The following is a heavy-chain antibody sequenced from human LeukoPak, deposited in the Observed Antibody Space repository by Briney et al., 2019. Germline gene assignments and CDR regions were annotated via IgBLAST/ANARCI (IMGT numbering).Heavy chain of an antibody. V-gene: IGHV4-34*01. Sequence: PSETLSLTCAVYGGSFSGYYWSWIRQPPRKGLEWIGEINHSGSTNYNPSLKSRVTISVDTSKNQFSLKLSSVTAADTAVYYCASGTTYYYYMDVWGKGTTVTVSS. D-gene: IGHD1-14*01. CDR3: ASGTTYYYYMDV. CDR2: INHSGST. J-gene: IGHJ6*03. CDR1: GGSFSGYY.